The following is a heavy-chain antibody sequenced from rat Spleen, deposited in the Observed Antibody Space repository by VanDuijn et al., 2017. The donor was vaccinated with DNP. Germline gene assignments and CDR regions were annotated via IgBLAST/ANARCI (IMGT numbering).Heavy chain of an antibody. CDR2: IIYDGSAT. CDR1: GFTFSDYA. V-gene: IGHV5-17*01. CDR3: RGVWDYFDH. Sequence: EVQLVVSGGGLVQPGNSLKLSCAASGFTFSDYAMTWVRQSPKKGLEWVGTIIYDGSATFYRDSLKGRFTISRDNTKNTLHLQMDNLGSDDTATYYCRGVWDYFDHWGQGVMVTVSS. D-gene: IGHD1-7*01. J-gene: IGHJ2*01.